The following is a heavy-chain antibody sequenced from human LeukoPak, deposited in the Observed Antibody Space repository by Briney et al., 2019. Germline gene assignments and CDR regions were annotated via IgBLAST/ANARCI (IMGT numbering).Heavy chain of an antibody. D-gene: IGHD3-22*01. J-gene: IGHJ5*02. V-gene: IGHV1-69*04. CDR1: GGTFSSYA. Sequence: GASVKVSCKASGGTFSSYAISWVRLAPGQGLEWMGRIIPILGIANYAQKFQGRVTITADKSTSTAYMELSSLRSEDTAVYYCARGYDSSGYSLINWFDPWGQGTLVTVSS. CDR2: IIPILGIA. CDR3: ARGYDSSGYSLINWFDP.